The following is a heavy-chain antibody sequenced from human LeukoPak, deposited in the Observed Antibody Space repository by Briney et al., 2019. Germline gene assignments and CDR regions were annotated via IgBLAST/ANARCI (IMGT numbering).Heavy chain of an antibody. CDR1: GFTFTSYG. D-gene: IGHD1-1*01. J-gene: IGHJ4*02. Sequence: PGGSLRLACVLSGFTFTSYGVGWVRQAPGKGLEWVAFIRHDGSYKDYADSVKGRFTISRDNSKNTLYLQMNSLRAEDTAVYYCAKSPWNGKFRAYFDYWGQGTLVTVSS. CDR3: AKSPWNGKFRAYFDY. V-gene: IGHV3-30*02. CDR2: IRHDGSYK.